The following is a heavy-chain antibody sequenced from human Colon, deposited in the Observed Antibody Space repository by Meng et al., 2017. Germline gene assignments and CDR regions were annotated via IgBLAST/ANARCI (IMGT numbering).Heavy chain of an antibody. J-gene: IGHJ4*02. CDR1: GFRFRDFS. CDR3: TRSRPTSRAC. CDR2: ISSSGNII. Sequence: EVQLVDVGGGLGKPGWSLRLSCVASGFRFRDFSRTWVRKAPGKGLEWVSSISSSGNIIHYADSVRGRLIISRDNAKESVHLQMNDLRVEDTAMYYCTRSRPTSRACWGQGTLVTVSS. V-gene: IGHV3-21*01. D-gene: IGHD6-13*01.